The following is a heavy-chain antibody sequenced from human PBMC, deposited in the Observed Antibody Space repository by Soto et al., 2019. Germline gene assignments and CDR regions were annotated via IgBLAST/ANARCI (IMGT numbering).Heavy chain of an antibody. J-gene: IGHJ4*02. CDR1: GFTFSGSA. CDR2: IRSKANSYAT. Sequence: GGSLRLSCAASGFTFSGSAMHWVRQASGKGLEWVGRIRSKANSYATAFAASVKGRFTISRDDSKNTAYLQMNSLKTEDTAVYYCTRRAYSSGWYYDYWGQGTLVTVSS. CDR3: TRRAYSSGWYYDY. V-gene: IGHV3-73*01. D-gene: IGHD6-19*01.